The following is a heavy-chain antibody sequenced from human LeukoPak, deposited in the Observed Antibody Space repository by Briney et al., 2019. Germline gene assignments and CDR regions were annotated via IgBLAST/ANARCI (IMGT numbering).Heavy chain of an antibody. Sequence: TSETLSLTCAVSGYSISSGYYWGWSRQPPGKGLEWIGSIDHSGSTYYNPSLKSRVTISVDTSKNQSSLKLSSVTAADTAVYYCARELIAVAGTGYFDYWGQGTLVTVSS. V-gene: IGHV4-38-2*02. CDR2: IDHSGST. D-gene: IGHD6-19*01. CDR3: ARELIAVAGTGYFDY. CDR1: GYSISSGYY. J-gene: IGHJ4*02.